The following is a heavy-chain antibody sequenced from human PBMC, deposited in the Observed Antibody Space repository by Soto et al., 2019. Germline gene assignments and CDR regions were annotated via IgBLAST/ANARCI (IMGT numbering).Heavy chain of an antibody. CDR1: GYTFTNYG. V-gene: IGHV1-18*01. D-gene: IGHD3-22*01. CDR3: ARPLYSSSTRDHYYYYGMDV. Sequence: ASVKVSCKTSGYTFTNYGITWVRQAPGQGLKWMGWISAYNGDTKYAQKVQGRVTMTTDTSTSTAYMELRSLRSDDTAVYYCARPLYSSSTRDHYYYYGMDVWGQGTTVTVSS. J-gene: IGHJ6*02. CDR2: ISAYNGDT.